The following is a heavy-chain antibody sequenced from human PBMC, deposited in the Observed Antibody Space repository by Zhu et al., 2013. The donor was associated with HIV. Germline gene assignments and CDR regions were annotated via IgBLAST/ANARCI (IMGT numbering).Heavy chain of an antibody. J-gene: IGHJ4*02. Sequence: QVQLVQSGAEVKKPGSSVNVSCKASGGSFSSFTINWVRQTPEQGLEWMGWINPYTGATNYAQDFQGRVTMTRDTSIGTAYLELRRLTSDDTAVYYCARGRVLAASYYFSFDYWGQGTLVRVSS. CDR3: ARGRVLAASYYFSFDY. D-gene: IGHD2-15*01. V-gene: IGHV1-2*02. CDR1: GGSFSSFT. CDR2: INPYTGAT.